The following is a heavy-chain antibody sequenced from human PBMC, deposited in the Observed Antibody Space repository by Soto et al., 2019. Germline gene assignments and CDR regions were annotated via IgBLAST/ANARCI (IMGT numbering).Heavy chain of an antibody. CDR2: MKTDGSEE. J-gene: IGHJ4*02. V-gene: IGHV3-7*03. D-gene: IGHD3-3*01. CDR1: TFNFSSCW. CDR3: ARREYDYWSNYYYFDY. Sequence: GGPLRLSCEASAASTFNFSSCWGSWVRQAPGKGLEWVGNMKTDGSEEYYVDSVKGRFTISRDNANNSVYLQMSRLRVEDTAVYYCARREYDYWSNYYYFDYFAQGTLVTVSS.